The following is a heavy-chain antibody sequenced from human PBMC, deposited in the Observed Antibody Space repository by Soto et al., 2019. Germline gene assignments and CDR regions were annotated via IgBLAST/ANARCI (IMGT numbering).Heavy chain of an antibody. CDR1: GYTFSSYD. V-gene: IGHV1-8*01. CDR3: ARERAYGMDV. CDR2: MNPNTGNT. Sequence: QVQLVQSGAEVKKPGASVKGSCKSSGYTFSSYDINWVRQATGQGLEWMGWMNPNTGNTVYAQKFQGRVTITRNTSIHTAYMELSSMRSEDTAVYYCARERAYGMDVWGQGTTVTVTS. J-gene: IGHJ6*02.